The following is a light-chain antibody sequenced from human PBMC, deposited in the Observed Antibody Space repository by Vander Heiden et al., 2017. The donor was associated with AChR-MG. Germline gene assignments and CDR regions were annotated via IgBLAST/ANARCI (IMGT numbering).Light chain of an antibody. Sequence: QSVLTQPPSASGTPGQRVTSSCSGSSSDVGSNYVYWYQQLPETAPKLLIYRNNQRPSGVPDRFSGSTSGTSASLTIGGLRSEDEADYYCAAWDDSRRVFGGGTKLTVL. CDR2: RNN. CDR1: SSDVGSNY. J-gene: IGLJ3*02. V-gene: IGLV1-47*01. CDR3: AAWDDSRRV.